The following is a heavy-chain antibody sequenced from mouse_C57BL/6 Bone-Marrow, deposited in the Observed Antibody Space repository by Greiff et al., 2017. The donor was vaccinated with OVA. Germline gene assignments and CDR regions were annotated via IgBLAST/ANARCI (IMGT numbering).Heavy chain of an antibody. V-gene: IGHV1-76*01. CDR2: IYPGSGNT. J-gene: IGHJ2*01. CDR1: GYTFTDYY. CDR3: ATTVVPYFDY. Sequence: QVQLQQSGAELVRPGASVKLSCKASGYTFTDYYINWVKQRPGQGLEWIARIYPGSGNTYYNEKFKGKATLTAEKSSSTAYMQLSSLTSEDSAVYFCATTVVPYFDYWGQGTTLTVSS. D-gene: IGHD1-1*01.